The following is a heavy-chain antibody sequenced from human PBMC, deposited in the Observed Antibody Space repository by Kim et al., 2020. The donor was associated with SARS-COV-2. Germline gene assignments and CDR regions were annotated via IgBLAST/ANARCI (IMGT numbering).Heavy chain of an antibody. Sequence: SETLSLTCTVSGGSISSSSYYWGWIRQPPGKGLEWFGSIYYSGSTYNNPSLKSRVTISVDTSKNQFSLKLSSVTAADTAVYYCARLEMEGARRHNSYYYDSSGYPYYYYYGMDVWGQGTTVTVSS. CDR1: GGSISSSSYY. J-gene: IGHJ6*02. D-gene: IGHD3-22*01. CDR3: ARLEMEGARRHNSYYYDSSGYPYYYYYGMDV. V-gene: IGHV4-39*01. CDR2: IYYSGST.